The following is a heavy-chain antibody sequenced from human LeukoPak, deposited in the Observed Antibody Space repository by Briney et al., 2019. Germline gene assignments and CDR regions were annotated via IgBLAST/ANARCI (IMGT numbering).Heavy chain of an antibody. CDR1: GFTFSDYY. V-gene: IGHV3-11*01. D-gene: IGHD6-13*01. J-gene: IGHJ4*02. CDR2: ISSSGSTI. CDR3: ARGDQGYSNQFDY. Sequence: GGSLRLSCAASGFTFSDYYMSWIRQAPGKGLEWVSYISSSGSTIYYADSVKGRFTISTDNAKNSLYLQRNSLSAEDTAVYYCARGDQGYSNQFDYWGQGTLVTVSS.